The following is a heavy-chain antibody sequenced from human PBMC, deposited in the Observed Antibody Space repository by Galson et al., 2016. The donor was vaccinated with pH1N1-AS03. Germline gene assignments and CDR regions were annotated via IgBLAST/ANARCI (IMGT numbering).Heavy chain of an antibody. V-gene: IGHV3-23*01. CDR1: GFTFNNYA. D-gene: IGHD2-2*01. J-gene: IGHJ3*02. Sequence: SLRLSCAASGFTFNNYAMNWVRQAPGKGLEWVSSITGSGISTEYADSVEGRFTISRDNSKNTLYVEMSSLRAEDTAIYYCAESSSSLTRDAFDMWGRGTLVTVSS. CDR2: ITGSGIST. CDR3: AESSSSLTRDAFDM.